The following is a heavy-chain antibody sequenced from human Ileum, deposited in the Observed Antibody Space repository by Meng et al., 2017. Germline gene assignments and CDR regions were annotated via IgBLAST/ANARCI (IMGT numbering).Heavy chain of an antibody. J-gene: IGHJ3*01. Sequence: GESLKISCTGSGFTFGAYAMSWFRQVPGRGLEWVGVIKSRVYAATSEYAASVKGRFTISRDDSKNIAYLQMNSLTPEDTAMYFCSRFSSCWYNGAFDVWGQGTKVTVSS. CDR2: IKSRVYAATS. CDR3: SRFSSCWYNGAFDV. D-gene: IGHD6-19*01. V-gene: IGHV3-49*03. CDR1: GFTFGAYA.